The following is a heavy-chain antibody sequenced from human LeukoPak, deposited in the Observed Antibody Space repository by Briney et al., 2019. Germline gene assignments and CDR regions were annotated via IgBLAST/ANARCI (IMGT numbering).Heavy chain of an antibody. V-gene: IGHV1-2*02. J-gene: IGHJ5*02. CDR1: GYTFSGYY. CDR2: IYPKSGAT. CDR3: ARGVSSSSWNWFDP. D-gene: IGHD2-2*01. Sequence: ASVKVSCKASGYTFSGYYMHWVRQAPGQGLEWVGWIYPKSGATKYAQKFQGRVTMTRDTSISTVDMELSRLRSDDTAVYYCARGVSSSSWNWFDPWGQGTLVTVSS.